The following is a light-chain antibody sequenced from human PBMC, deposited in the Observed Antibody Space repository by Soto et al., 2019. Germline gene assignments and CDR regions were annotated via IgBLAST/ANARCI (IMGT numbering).Light chain of an antibody. CDR2: QDI. CDR1: NLENKF. J-gene: IGLJ2*01. Sequence: SYELTQPPSVSVSPGQTASITCSGDNLENKFAYWYQQKPGQSPVLVIYQDIKRPSGIPERFSGSNSGDTATLTISGTQAMDEADYYCQAWDSSVVFGGGTKLTVL. V-gene: IGLV3-1*01. CDR3: QAWDSSVV.